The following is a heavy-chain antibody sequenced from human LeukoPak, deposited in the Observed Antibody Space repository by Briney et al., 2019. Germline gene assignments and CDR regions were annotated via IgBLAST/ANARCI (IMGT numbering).Heavy chain of an antibody. Sequence: GGSLRLSCAASGFTFSGYAMHWVRQAPGKGLEWVAVISYDGSNKYYADSVKGRFTISRDNSKNTLYLQMNSLRAEDTAVYYCARGHIEGWLGGIVVVPAVVFDYWGQGTLVTVSS. CDR3: ARGHIEGWLGGIVVVPAVVFDY. D-gene: IGHD2-2*01. CDR1: GFTFSGYA. V-gene: IGHV3-30*04. CDR2: ISYDGSNK. J-gene: IGHJ4*02.